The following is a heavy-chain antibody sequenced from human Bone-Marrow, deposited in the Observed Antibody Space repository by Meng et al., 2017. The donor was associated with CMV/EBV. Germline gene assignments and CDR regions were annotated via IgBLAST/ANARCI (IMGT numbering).Heavy chain of an antibody. Sequence: GESLKISCAASGFTFSSYEMNWVRQAPGKGLEWVSYISSSGSTIYYADSVKGRFTISRDNAKNTVYLQMNSLKTEDTAVYYCTSLPGSRTTVTDYWGQGTLVTVSS. V-gene: IGHV3-48*03. D-gene: IGHD4-11*01. CDR3: TSLPGSRTTVTDY. CDR2: ISSSGSTI. CDR1: GFTFSSYE. J-gene: IGHJ4*02.